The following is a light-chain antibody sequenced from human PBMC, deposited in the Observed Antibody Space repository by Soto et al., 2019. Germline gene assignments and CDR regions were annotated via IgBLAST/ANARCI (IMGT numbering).Light chain of an antibody. CDR1: QSVSSTY. CDR3: QQYGDSGWT. CDR2: GTS. V-gene: IGKV3-20*01. J-gene: IGKJ1*01. Sequence: LSQSPGTLSLSPGERATLSCRASQSVSSTYFAWYQQKPGQAPRLLIYGTSSRAAGIPARFSGSGSGTDFTLTINRLEPEDFALYYCQQYGDSGWTFGQGTKVDIK.